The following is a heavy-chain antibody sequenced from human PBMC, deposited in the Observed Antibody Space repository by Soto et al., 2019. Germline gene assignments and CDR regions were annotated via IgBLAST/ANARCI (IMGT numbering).Heavy chain of an antibody. CDR1: GGSFSNYG. CDR3: TRAPLGIIVAPDF. CDR2: IIPVFGTP. Sequence: SVKVSCKASGGSFSNYGISWVRQAPGQGLEWMGGIIPVFGTPHYAQKFQDRVTITADESTSTVYMEVSSLTSEDTAVYYCTRAPLGIIVAPDFWGKGTLVTVSS. D-gene: IGHD3-22*01. J-gene: IGHJ4*02. V-gene: IGHV1-69*13.